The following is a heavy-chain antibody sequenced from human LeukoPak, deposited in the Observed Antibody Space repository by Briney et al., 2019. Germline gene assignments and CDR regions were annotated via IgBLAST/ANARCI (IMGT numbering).Heavy chain of an antibody. D-gene: IGHD3-10*01. V-gene: IGHV4-34*01. CDR2: INHSGST. J-gene: IGHJ6*03. CDR1: GGSFSGYY. CDR3: ARDSFASASGYLSECYMDV. Sequence: TSETLSLTCAVYGGSFSGYYWSWIRQPPGKGLEWIGEINHSGSTNYNPSLKSRVTISVDTSKNQFSLKLSSVTAADTAVYYCARDSFASASGYLSECYMDVWGKGTTVTVSS.